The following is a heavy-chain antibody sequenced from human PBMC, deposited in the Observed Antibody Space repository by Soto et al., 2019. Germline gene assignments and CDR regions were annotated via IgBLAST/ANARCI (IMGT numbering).Heavy chain of an antibody. D-gene: IGHD2-2*01. CDR2: VIRILDIE. J-gene: IGHJ6*03. CDR1: GGTFTSYT. V-gene: IGHV1-69*02. Sequence: QVQLVQSGAEVKKPGSSVKVSCKASGGTFTSYTISWVRQAPGQGLEWMGRVIRILDIENYPQKFQGRVTIYADKATSTGYMERSSLRSADTAVYYCARAGYCGSTGYYESYMDVWGKGPAVTVSS. CDR3: ARAGYCGSTGYYESYMDV.